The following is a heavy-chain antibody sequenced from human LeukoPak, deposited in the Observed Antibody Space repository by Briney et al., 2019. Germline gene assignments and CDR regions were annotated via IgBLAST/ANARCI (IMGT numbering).Heavy chain of an antibody. D-gene: IGHD3-10*01. CDR2: IKQDGSEK. J-gene: IGHJ4*02. Sequence: PGGSLRLSCAASGFTFTNYWMSWVRQAQGKGLEWVANIKQDGSEKYFLDSVKGRFTISRDNAKNSLYLQMNSLRAEDTAVYYCARDQLDGGGSDYWGQGTLVTVSS. V-gene: IGHV3-7*01. CDR3: ARDQLDGGGSDY. CDR1: GFTFTNYW.